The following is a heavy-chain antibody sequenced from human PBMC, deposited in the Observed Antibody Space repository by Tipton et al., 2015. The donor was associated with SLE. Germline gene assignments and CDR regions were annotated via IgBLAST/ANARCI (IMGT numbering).Heavy chain of an antibody. CDR2: IYYSGST. Sequence: TLSLTCTVSGGSISSSSYYWGWIRQPPGKGLEWIGSIYYSGSTYYNPSLKSRVTISVDTSKNQFSLKLSSVTAADTAVYYCARRRHQWLVRLWWFDPWGQGTLVTVSS. D-gene: IGHD6-19*01. CDR1: GGSISSSSYY. V-gene: IGHV4-39*01. CDR3: ARRRHQWLVRLWWFDP. J-gene: IGHJ5*02.